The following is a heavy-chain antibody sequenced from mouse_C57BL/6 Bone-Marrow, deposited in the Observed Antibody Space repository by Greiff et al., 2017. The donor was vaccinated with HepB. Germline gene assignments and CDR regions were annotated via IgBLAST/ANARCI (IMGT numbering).Heavy chain of an antibody. CDR1: GYTFTSYW. J-gene: IGHJ4*01. CDR2: IDPNSGGT. V-gene: IGHV1-72*01. Sequence: QVHVKQPGAELVKPGASVKLSCKASGYTFTSYWMHWVKQRPGRGLEWIGRIDPNSGGTKYNEKFKSKATLTVDKPSSTAYMQLSSLTSEDSAVYYCARFTTVVAKDYYYYAMDYWGQGTSVTVSS. CDR3: ARFTTVVAKDYYYYAMDY. D-gene: IGHD1-1*01.